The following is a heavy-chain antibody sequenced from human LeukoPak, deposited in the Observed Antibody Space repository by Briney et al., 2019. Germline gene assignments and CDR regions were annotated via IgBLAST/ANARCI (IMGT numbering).Heavy chain of an antibody. CDR3: ERAGYGDSDFDY. CDR1: GYSISTSYY. Sequence: SETLSVTCTGSGYSISTSYYWGWIRQPPGKGLEWIGSIYHSGNTYHNPSLKSRVTISVDTSKNQFSLKLNSVTAADTAVYYCERAGYGDSDFDYWGQGTLVTVSS. D-gene: IGHD4-17*01. V-gene: IGHV4-38-2*02. CDR2: IYHSGNT. J-gene: IGHJ4*02.